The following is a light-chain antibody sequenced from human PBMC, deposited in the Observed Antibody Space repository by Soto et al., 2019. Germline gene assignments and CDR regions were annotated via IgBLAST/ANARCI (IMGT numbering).Light chain of an antibody. CDR2: DVS. J-gene: IGLJ3*02. V-gene: IGLV2-14*01. CDR1: SSDVGGYNY. CDR3: SSYTGSSTLV. Sequence: QSALTQPASVSGSPGQSITISCTGTSSDVGGYNYVSWYQQHPGKAPKLMIYDVSNRPSGVSNRFSGSKSGNTASLTISGLDAEDEADYYCSSYTGSSTLVFGGGTKLTVL.